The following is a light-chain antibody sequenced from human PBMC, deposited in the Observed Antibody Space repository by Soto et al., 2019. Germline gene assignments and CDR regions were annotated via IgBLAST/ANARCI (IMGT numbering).Light chain of an antibody. CDR3: QQYETFSGT. CDR2: DAS. CDR1: QSVSGW. Sequence: DIHIAHSSSTLSSSFGDTVTVTCRASQSVSGWLAWYQQKPGEAPKLLIYDASALPRGVPSRFSGSGSGTKFTLTIASLQPDDFATYYCQQYETFSGTFGPGTKVDIK. V-gene: IGKV1-5*01. J-gene: IGKJ1*01.